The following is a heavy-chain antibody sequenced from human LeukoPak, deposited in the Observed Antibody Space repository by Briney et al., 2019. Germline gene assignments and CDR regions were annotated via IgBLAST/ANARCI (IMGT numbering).Heavy chain of an antibody. CDR2: IYSGGST. CDR1: GFTVSSNY. D-gene: IGHD3-22*01. V-gene: IGHV3-53*01. CDR3: ARVIRDYYDSSGYGFDY. J-gene: IGHJ4*02. Sequence: GGSLRLSCAASGFTVSSNYMSWVRQAPGKGLEWVSVIYSGGSTYYADSVKGRSTISRDNSKNTLYLQMNSLRAEDTAVYYCARVIRDYYDSSGYGFDYWGQGTLVTVSS.